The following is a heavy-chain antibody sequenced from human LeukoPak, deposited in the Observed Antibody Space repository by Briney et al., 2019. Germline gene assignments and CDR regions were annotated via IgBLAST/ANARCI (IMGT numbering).Heavy chain of an antibody. V-gene: IGHV4-59*13. CDR1: GGSISSYY. Sequence: PSETLSLTCTVSGGSISSYYWSWIRQPPGKGLEWIGYIYYSGSTNYNPSLKSRATISVDTSKNQFSLKLSSVTAADTAVHYCARAEITMIVVGAFDIWGQGTMVTVSS. CDR3: ARAEITMIVVGAFDI. CDR2: IYYSGST. J-gene: IGHJ3*02. D-gene: IGHD3-22*01.